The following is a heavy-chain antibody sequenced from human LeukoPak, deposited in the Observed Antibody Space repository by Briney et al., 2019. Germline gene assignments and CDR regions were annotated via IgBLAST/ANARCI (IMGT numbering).Heavy chain of an antibody. Sequence: SSETLYLTCSVSGGSISSSSHYWGWIRQSPGMGLEWIGSIFDSGSTYYNPSLKSRVTISADTSKNQFSLKLSSVTAADTAVYYCARHLREVVRGVTRFDYWGQGTLVTVSS. CDR2: IFDSGST. CDR3: ARHLREVVRGVTRFDY. V-gene: IGHV4-39*01. D-gene: IGHD3-10*01. CDR1: GGSISSSSHY. J-gene: IGHJ4*02.